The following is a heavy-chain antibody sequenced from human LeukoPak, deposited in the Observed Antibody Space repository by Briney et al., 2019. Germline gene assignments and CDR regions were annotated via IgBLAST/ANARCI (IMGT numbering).Heavy chain of an antibody. Sequence: SETLSLTCTVSGGSISNYWSWIRQPPGKGLEWIGYIYYTGTTNYNPSLKSRVTISVDPSKNQFSLKLSSVTAADTAVYYCARGGWRLDYWGQGTLVTVSS. CDR1: GGSISNY. CDR3: ARGGWRLDY. J-gene: IGHJ4*02. D-gene: IGHD2-15*01. V-gene: IGHV4-59*01. CDR2: IYYTGTT.